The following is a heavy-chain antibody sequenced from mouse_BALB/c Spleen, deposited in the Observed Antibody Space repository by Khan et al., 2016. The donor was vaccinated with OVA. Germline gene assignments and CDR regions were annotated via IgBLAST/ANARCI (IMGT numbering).Heavy chain of an antibody. Sequence: EVKLVVSGGDLVEPGGSLKLSCAASGFTFSTYGMSWVRQTPDKRLEWVATISTGGHYTYYPDSVRGRFTISRDNAKNTLYLQMTSLKSEDTAMFYCARLAYYYDSEGFAYWGQGTLVTVSA. CDR1: GFTFSTYG. J-gene: IGHJ3*01. V-gene: IGHV5-6*01. D-gene: IGHD1-1*01. CDR3: ARLAYYYDSEGFAY. CDR2: ISTGGHYT.